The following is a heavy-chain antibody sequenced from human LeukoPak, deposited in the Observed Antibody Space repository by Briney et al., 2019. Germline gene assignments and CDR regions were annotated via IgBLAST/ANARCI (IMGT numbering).Heavy chain of an antibody. D-gene: IGHD3-10*01. V-gene: IGHV4-59*08. CDR1: GGSISSYY. CDR2: IYYSGST. CDR3: ARSLDGSGSYDY. Sequence: SETLSLTCPVSGGSISSYYWRWIRQPPAKGLEGIGYIYYSGSTNYNPSLKSRVTISVDTSKNQFSLKLSSVTAADTAVYYCARSLDGSGSYDYWGQGTLVTVSS. J-gene: IGHJ4*02.